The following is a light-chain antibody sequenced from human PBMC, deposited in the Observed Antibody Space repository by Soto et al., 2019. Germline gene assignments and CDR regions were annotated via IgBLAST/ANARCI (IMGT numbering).Light chain of an antibody. CDR1: QSVSNSY. Sequence: IVLTQCPGTLSLSPWGMATLSCRASQSVSNSYLAWYQQKPGQAPRLLMYGASNRATGIPDRFSGSGSETDFTLTISRLEREDFAVYYCQQYGTTRITFGQGTRLEIK. CDR2: GAS. V-gene: IGKV3-20*01. CDR3: QQYGTTRIT. J-gene: IGKJ5*01.